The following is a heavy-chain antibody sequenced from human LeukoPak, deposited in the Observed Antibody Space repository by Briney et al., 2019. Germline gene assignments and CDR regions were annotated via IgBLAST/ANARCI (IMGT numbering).Heavy chain of an antibody. CDR3: AKPPGSGMFSFDI. D-gene: IGHD3-10*01. Sequence: GGSPRLSCAASGFTFRSYEMNWDRQAPGKGLEWVSYISSSGSTIYYADSVKGRFTISRDNSKNTLYLQMNSLRAEDTAVYYCAKPPGSGMFSFDIWGQGTMVTVSS. V-gene: IGHV3-48*03. J-gene: IGHJ3*02. CDR1: GFTFRSYE. CDR2: ISSSGSTI.